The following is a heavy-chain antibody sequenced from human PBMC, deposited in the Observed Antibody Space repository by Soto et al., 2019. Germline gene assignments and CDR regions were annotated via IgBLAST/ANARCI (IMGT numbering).Heavy chain of an antibody. D-gene: IGHD2-15*01. CDR2: INAGNGNT. Sequence: ASVKVSCKDPGYTFTSYAMHWVRQAPGQRLEWMGWINAGNGNTKYSQKFQGRVTITRDTSASTAYMELSSLRSENTAVYYCARGVAPYYFDYWGQGTLVTVSS. CDR1: GYTFTSYA. J-gene: IGHJ4*02. CDR3: ARGVAPYYFDY. V-gene: IGHV1-3*01.